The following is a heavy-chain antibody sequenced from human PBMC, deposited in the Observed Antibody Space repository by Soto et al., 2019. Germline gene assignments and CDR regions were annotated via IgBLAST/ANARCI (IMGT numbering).Heavy chain of an antibody. D-gene: IGHD2-15*01. Sequence: PGGSRRLSGTASGCTFFSYAMSWVRQAPGKGLEWVSSITDTGFSTYYAVSVKGRFTISRDNSKNTLSLQMNSLRPADSAVYYCAKDPPVVMFLFNSWGRATLVTVSS. CDR1: GCTFFSYA. CDR2: ITDTGFST. J-gene: IGHJ4*02. V-gene: IGHV3-23*01. CDR3: AKDPPVVMFLFNS.